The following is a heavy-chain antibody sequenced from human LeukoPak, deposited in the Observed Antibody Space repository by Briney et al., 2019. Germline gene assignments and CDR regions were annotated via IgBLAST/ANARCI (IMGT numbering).Heavy chain of an antibody. CDR1: GFTFSSYD. D-gene: IGHD6-6*01. Sequence: GGSLRLSCAASGFTFSSYDMHWVRQATGKGLEWVSAIGTAGDTYYPGSVKGRFTISRENAKNSLYLQMNSLRAGDTAVYYCARGEKYSSSSILGLSYYFDSWGQGTLVTVSS. CDR2: IGTAGDT. V-gene: IGHV3-13*01. CDR3: ARGEKYSSSSILGLSYYFDS. J-gene: IGHJ4*02.